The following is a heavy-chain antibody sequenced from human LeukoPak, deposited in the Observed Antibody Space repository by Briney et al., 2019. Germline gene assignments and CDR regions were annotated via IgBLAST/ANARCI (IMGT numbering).Heavy chain of an antibody. CDR3: AVVYGSRSGGFDY. D-gene: IGHD2-15*01. J-gene: IGHJ4*02. CDR2: IYYSGST. Sequence: SETLSLTCTVSGGSISSYYWSWIRQPPGKGLEWIGYIYYSGSTNYNPSLKSRVSISVDTSKNQFSLKLSSVTAADTAVYYCAVVYGSRSGGFDYWGQGTLVTVSS. CDR1: GGSISSYY. V-gene: IGHV4-59*08.